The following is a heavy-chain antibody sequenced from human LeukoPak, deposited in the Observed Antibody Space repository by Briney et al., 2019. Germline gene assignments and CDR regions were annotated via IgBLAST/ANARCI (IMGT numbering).Heavy chain of an antibody. CDR2: INHSGST. Sequence: PSETLPLTCAVYGGSFSGYYWSWIRQPPGKGLEWIGEINHSGSTNYNPSLKSRVTISVDTSKNQFSLKLSSVTAADTAVYYCARGTLRYYFDYWGQGTLVTVSS. V-gene: IGHV4-34*01. J-gene: IGHJ4*02. CDR3: ARGTLRYYFDY. D-gene: IGHD3-3*01. CDR1: GGSFSGYY.